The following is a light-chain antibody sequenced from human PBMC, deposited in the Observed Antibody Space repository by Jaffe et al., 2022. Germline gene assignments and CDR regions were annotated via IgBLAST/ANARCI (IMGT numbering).Light chain of an antibody. V-gene: IGLV2-14*03. CDR3: SSYTDRSTLEVV. CDR2: DVS. J-gene: IGLJ2*01. Sequence: QSALTQPASVSGSPGQSITISCTGTSRDVGGYKFVSWYQQHPGKAPKLMIYDVSNRPSGVSNRFSGSKSGNTASLTISGLQAEDEADYYCSSYTDRSTLEVVFGGGTKLTVL. CDR1: SRDVGGYKF.